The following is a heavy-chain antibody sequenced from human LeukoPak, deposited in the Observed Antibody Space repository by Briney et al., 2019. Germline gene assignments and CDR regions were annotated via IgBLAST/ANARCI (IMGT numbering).Heavy chain of an antibody. CDR2: IESKIDGGRT. J-gene: IGHJ4*02. V-gene: IGHV3-15*04. D-gene: IGHD4-17*01. CDR1: GFTLSDYV. CDR3: TTVSPYGDYLYYFDF. Sequence: GGSLRLSCSASGFTLSDYVMHWVRQAPGKGLEWVGRIESKIDGGRTDYAAAVKGRFTISRDDSKNILFLHMNGLNTEDTAVYYCTTVSPYGDYLYYFDFWGLGTLVTVSS.